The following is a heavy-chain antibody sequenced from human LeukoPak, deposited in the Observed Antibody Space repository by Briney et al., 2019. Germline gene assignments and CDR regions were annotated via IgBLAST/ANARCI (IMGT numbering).Heavy chain of an antibody. D-gene: IGHD3-3*01. Sequence: PGGSLRLSCAASGFTFSSHWMHWVRQAPGKGLVWVSSINTDESGTSYVDSVKGRFTISRDNAKNTLFLQMNNLRAEDTAVYYCAKSGNLWSAYFDSWGQGTLVSVSS. CDR3: AKSGNLWSAYFDS. CDR2: INTDESGT. V-gene: IGHV3-74*01. CDR1: GFTFSSHW. J-gene: IGHJ4*02.